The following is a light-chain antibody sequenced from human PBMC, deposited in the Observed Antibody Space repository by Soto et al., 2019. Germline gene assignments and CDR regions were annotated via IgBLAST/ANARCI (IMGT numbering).Light chain of an antibody. V-gene: IGKV1-39*01. CDR2: AAS. J-gene: IGKJ4*01. CDR1: ESISSY. CDR3: QQSYTTLLT. Sequence: DIQMTQAPSSLSASVGDRVTITCRASESISSYLNWYQQNPGKAPKPLIYAASSLQSGVPSRFSGSGSETDFTLTISSLQPEGFATYYCQQSYTTLLTFGGWTKVDIK.